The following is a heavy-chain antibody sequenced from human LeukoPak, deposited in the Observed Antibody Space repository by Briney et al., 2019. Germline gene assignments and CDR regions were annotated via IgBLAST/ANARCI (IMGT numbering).Heavy chain of an antibody. V-gene: IGHV4-34*01. Sequence: PSETLSLTCAVYGGSFSGYYWSWIRQPPGKGLEWIGEINHSGSTNYNPSLKSRVTISVDTSKNQFSLKLSSVTAADTAVYYCVRERITFGGVIVYLDYWGQGTLVTVPS. D-gene: IGHD3-16*02. CDR3: VRERITFGGVIVYLDY. CDR1: GGSFSGYY. J-gene: IGHJ4*02. CDR2: INHSGST.